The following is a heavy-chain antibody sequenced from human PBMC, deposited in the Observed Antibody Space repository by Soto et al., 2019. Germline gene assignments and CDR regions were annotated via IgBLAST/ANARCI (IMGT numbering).Heavy chain of an antibody. Sequence: QVQLQESGPGLVKPSQTLSLPCPVSGGSITSGVYYWSWIRNPPGKGLEWIGYIYYSGSTYYNLSLICRVTISADTSKNQFSLKLSSVTAADTAVYYCARTSITQANWFDPWGQGTLVTVSS. D-gene: IGHD3-10*01. CDR3: ARTSITQANWFDP. J-gene: IGHJ5*02. CDR2: IYYSGST. CDR1: GGSITSGVYY. V-gene: IGHV4-30-4*01.